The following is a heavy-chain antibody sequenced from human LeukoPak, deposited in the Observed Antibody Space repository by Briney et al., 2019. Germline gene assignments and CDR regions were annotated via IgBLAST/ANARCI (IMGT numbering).Heavy chain of an antibody. Sequence: PSETLSLTCTVSGGSISSGSYYWSWIRQPAGKGLEWIGRIYTSGSTNYNPSLKSRVTISVDTSKNQFSLKRSSVTAADTAVYYCAREETIFGVVIIDYWGQGTLVTVSS. D-gene: IGHD3-3*01. CDR2: IYTSGST. CDR1: GGSISSGSYY. J-gene: IGHJ4*02. CDR3: AREETIFGVVIIDY. V-gene: IGHV4-61*02.